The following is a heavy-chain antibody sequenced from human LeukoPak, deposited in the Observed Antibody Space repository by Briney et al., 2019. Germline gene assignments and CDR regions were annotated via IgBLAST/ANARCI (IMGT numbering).Heavy chain of an antibody. J-gene: IGHJ4*02. D-gene: IGHD6-19*01. CDR2: IYYSGST. CDR1: GGSISSGGYY. CDR3: ARQAGWGVKCVGY. V-gene: IGHV4-39*01. Sequence: SETLSLTCAVSGGSISSGGYYWGWIRQPPGKGLEWIGSIYYSGSTYYNPSLKSRVTISVDTSKNQFSLKLSSVTAADTAVYYCARQAGWGVKCVGYWGQGTLVTVSS.